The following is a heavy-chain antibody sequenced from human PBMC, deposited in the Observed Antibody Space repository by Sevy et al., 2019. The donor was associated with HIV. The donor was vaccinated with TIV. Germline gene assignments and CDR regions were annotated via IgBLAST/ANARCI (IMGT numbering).Heavy chain of an antibody. V-gene: IGHV4-59*08. Sequence: SETLSLTCTVSGGSITSLYWNWIRQPPGKGLECIANIYYNGHINYNPSLKSRVTLSLDTSKNQFSLRLSSVTAADTAMYYCAGENAWGRCYSWGQGTLVTVSS. J-gene: IGHJ4*02. CDR3: AGENAWGRCYS. D-gene: IGHD1-26*01. CDR2: IYYNGHI. CDR1: GGSITSLY.